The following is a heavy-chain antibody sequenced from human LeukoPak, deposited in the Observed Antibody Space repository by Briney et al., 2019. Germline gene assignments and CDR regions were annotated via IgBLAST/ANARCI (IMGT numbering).Heavy chain of an antibody. Sequence: GGSLRLSCAASGFTVSSNYMSWVRQAPGKGLEWVSVIYAGGSTYYADSVKGRFTISRDNSKNTLYLHMNSLRAEDTAVYYCARGSGSFYSLDWGQGTLVTVSS. V-gene: IGHV3-53*01. CDR1: GFTVSSNY. D-gene: IGHD3-10*01. CDR2: IYAGGST. J-gene: IGHJ4*02. CDR3: ARGSGSFYSLD.